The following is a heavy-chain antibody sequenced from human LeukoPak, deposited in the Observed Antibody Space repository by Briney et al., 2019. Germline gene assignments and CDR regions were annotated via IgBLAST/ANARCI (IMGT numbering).Heavy chain of an antibody. Sequence: GGSLRLSCAASGFTFSSYGMHWVRQAPGKGLEWVAVISYDGSNKYYADSVKGRFTTSRDNSKNTLYLQMNSLRAEDTAVYYCAANTAAGTIGWFDPWGQGTLVTVSS. CDR3: AANTAAGTIGWFDP. V-gene: IGHV3-30*03. J-gene: IGHJ5*02. D-gene: IGHD6-13*01. CDR1: GFTFSSYG. CDR2: ISYDGSNK.